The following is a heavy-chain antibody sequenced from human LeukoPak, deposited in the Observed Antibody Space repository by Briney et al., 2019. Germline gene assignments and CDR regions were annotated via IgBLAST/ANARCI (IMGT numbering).Heavy chain of an antibody. Sequence: PGGTLRLPCAASGFTFNRYGMSWVRQAPGKGLEWVSGISASGANRYYADSVKGRFTISRDNSRDTLSVQINSLRVEDTAVYYCAREFRSGYNSRWFDYWGQGTLVTVSS. V-gene: IGHV3-23*01. D-gene: IGHD6-19*01. J-gene: IGHJ5*01. CDR3: AREFRSGYNSRWFDY. CDR1: GFTFNRYG. CDR2: ISASGANR.